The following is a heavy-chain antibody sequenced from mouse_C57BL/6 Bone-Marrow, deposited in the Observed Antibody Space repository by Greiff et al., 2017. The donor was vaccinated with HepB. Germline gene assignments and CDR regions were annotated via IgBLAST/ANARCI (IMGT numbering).Heavy chain of an antibody. Sequence: EVNVVESGGGLVQSGRSLRLSCATSGFTFSDFYMEWVRQAPGKGLEWIAASRNKANDYTTEYSASVKGRFIVSRDTSQSILYLQMNALRAEDTAIYYCARDPYYSNYGAMDYWGQGTSVTVSS. CDR2: SRNKANDYTT. J-gene: IGHJ4*01. CDR3: ARDPYYSNYGAMDY. CDR1: GFTFSDFY. V-gene: IGHV7-1*01. D-gene: IGHD2-5*01.